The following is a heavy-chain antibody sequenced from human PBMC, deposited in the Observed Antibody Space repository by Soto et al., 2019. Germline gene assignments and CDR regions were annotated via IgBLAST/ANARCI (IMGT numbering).Heavy chain of an antibody. D-gene: IGHD3-3*01. J-gene: IGHJ5*02. CDR1: GFTFSSYS. Sequence: GGSLRLSCAASGFTFSSYSMNWARQAPGKGLEWVSSISSSSSYIYYADSVKGRFTISRDNAKNSLYLQMNSLRAEDTAVYYCAREGGDYDSWSGPRGWFDPWGQGTLVTVSS. CDR2: ISSSSSYI. CDR3: AREGGDYDSWSGPRGWFDP. V-gene: IGHV3-21*01.